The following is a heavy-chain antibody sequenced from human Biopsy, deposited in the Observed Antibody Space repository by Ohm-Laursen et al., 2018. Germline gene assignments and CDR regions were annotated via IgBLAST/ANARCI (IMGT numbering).Heavy chain of an antibody. V-gene: IGHV4-59*01. D-gene: IGHD3-3*01. CDR3: ARVRGGFLEWFDY. CDR2: IYYSGTT. Sequence: SETLSLTCTVSGESMGTYYWTWIRQPPGKGLEWIASIYYSGTTNKNPSLKSRVTISVDTFKRQFYLELSSVTAADTAIYCCARVRGGFLEWFDYWGQGTLITVSS. CDR1: GESMGTYY. J-gene: IGHJ5*01.